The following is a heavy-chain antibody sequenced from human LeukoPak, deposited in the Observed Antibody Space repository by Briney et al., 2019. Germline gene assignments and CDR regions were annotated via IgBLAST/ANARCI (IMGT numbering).Heavy chain of an antibody. CDR3: ARAAKGSGKYYFDY. V-gene: IGHV1-2*02. J-gene: IGHJ4*02. D-gene: IGHD3-10*01. CDR1: GYTFTGYY. Sequence: ASVKVSCKASGYTFTGYYMHWVRQAPGQGLEWMGWINPNSGGTNYAQKFQGRVTMTRDTSISTAYMELSRLRSDDTAVYYCARAAKGSGKYYFDYWGQGSLVTVSS. CDR2: INPNSGGT.